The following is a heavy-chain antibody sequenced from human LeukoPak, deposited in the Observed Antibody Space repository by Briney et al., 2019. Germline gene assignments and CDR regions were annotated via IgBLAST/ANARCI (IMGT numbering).Heavy chain of an antibody. Sequence: SQTLSLTCAISGDSVSSNSAAWNWIRQSPSRGLEWLGRTYYRSKWYNDYAVSVKSRITINPDTSKNQFSLQLNSVTPEDTAVYYCARAESLAYYYDSSGYCDYWGQGTLVTVSS. CDR1: GDSVSSNSAA. CDR3: ARAESLAYYYDSSGYCDY. V-gene: IGHV6-1*01. CDR2: TYYRSKWYN. J-gene: IGHJ4*02. D-gene: IGHD3-22*01.